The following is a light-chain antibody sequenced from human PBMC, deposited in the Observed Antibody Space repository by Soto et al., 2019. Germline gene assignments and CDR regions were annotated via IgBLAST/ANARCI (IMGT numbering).Light chain of an antibody. Sequence: DIQLTQSPSFLSASVGDRVTITCRATQGISTYLAWYQHKPGTAPKLLIYTASTLQSGVPSRFSGSGSGTDFSLTISSLQPEDFETYYCKQVKSYPLTFGGGTKVEIK. J-gene: IGKJ4*01. CDR3: KQVKSYPLT. CDR1: QGISTY. V-gene: IGKV1-9*01. CDR2: TAS.